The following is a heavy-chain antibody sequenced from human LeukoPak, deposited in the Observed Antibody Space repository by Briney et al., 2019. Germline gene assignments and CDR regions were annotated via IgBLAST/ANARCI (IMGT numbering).Heavy chain of an antibody. CDR1: GFIFGDYA. V-gene: IGHV3-49*03. CDR3: TREYSGLFDH. Sequence: GGSLRLSCTVSGFIFGDYAMSWFRQAPGKGLEWIGFIKSKAYGGTTEYAASVKGRFTVSRDDSKSIAYLLMNSLITEDTAVYYCTREYSGLFDHWGQGTLVTVPT. J-gene: IGHJ4*02. D-gene: IGHD5-12*01. CDR2: IKSKAYGGTT.